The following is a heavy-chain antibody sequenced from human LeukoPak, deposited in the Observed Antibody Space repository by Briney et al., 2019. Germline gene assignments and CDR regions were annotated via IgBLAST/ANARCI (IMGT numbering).Heavy chain of an antibody. CDR2: MNPNSGNT. Sequence: ASVKVSCKASGYTFTSYDINWVRQATGQGLEWVGWMNPNSGNTGYAQKFQARVSMTRNTSTSTAYMELSSLRSEDTAVYYCTRGLVVLSATSWAFDIWGHGTMVTVSS. CDR3: TRGLVVLSATSWAFDI. D-gene: IGHD2-15*01. J-gene: IGHJ3*02. CDR1: GYTFTSYD. V-gene: IGHV1-8*01.